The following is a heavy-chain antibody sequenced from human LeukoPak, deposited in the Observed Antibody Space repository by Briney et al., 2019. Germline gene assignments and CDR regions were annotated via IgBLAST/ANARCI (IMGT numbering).Heavy chain of an antibody. J-gene: IGHJ4*02. CDR1: GYTFTGYY. CDR3: ASDETLWYYDSSGYYGY. D-gene: IGHD3-22*01. V-gene: IGHV1-2*02. Sequence: ASVKVSCKASGYTFTGYYMHWVRQAPGQGLEWMGWINPNSGGTNYAQKFQGRVTMTRDTSISTAYMELSRLRSDDTAVYYCASDETLWYYDSSGYYGYWGQGTLVTVSS. CDR2: INPNSGGT.